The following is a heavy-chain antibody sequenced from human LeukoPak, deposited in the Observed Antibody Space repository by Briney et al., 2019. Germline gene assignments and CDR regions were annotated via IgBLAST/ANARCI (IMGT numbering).Heavy chain of an antibody. D-gene: IGHD4-23*01. J-gene: IGHJ3*01. CDR1: GFIFSSHG. CDR3: ARHAKVTGSDYGRKAFDV. Sequence: GSLRLSCAASGFIFSSHGMSWVRQPPGKGLEWIGEISDSGRTSPLESRVTLSIDTSENQLSLKVNSVTAADTAVYYCARHAKVTGSDYGRKAFDVWGQGTLVTVSS. CDR2: ISDSGRT. V-gene: IGHV4-34*01.